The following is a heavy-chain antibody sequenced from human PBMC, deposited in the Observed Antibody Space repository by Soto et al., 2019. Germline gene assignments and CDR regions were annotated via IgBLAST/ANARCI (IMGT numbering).Heavy chain of an antibody. J-gene: IGHJ4*02. D-gene: IGHD3-10*01. CDR1: GGSISSGGYY. CDR2: IYYSGST. Sequence: QVQLQESGPGLVKPSQTLSLTCTVSGGSISSGGYYWSWISQHPGKGLEWIGYIYYSGSTYYNPSLKSRVTISVDTSKNQFSLKLSSVTAADTAVYYCARGITMVRGVIFSPYFDYWGQGTLVTVSS. V-gene: IGHV4-31*03. CDR3: ARGITMVRGVIFSPYFDY.